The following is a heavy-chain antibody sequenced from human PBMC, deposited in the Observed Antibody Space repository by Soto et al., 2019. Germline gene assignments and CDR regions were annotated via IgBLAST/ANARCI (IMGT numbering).Heavy chain of an antibody. Sequence: PSETLSPTCTVSGGSLSSYYWTWIRQSPGKGLEWIGYVYFSGNTNYNPSLKSRVAISIDTSKNQFSLRLASVTAADTAFYYCGSVRPSGYVLSWGQGTLVTVSS. CDR1: GGSLSSYY. J-gene: IGHJ5*02. D-gene: IGHD6-25*01. CDR3: GSVRPSGYVLS. V-gene: IGHV4-59*01. CDR2: VYFSGNT.